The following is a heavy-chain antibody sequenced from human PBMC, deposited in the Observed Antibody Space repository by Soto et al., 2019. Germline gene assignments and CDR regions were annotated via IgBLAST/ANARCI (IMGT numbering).Heavy chain of an antibody. CDR2: INAGNGNT. CDR3: ARGGPYYYGSGSYYPGY. Sequence: ASVKVSCKASGYTFTSYAMHWVRQAPGQRLEWMGWINAGNGNTKYSQKFQGRVTITRDTSASTAYMELSSLRSEDTAVYYCARGGPYYYGSGSYYPGYWGQGTLVTVSS. J-gene: IGHJ4*02. CDR1: GYTFTSYA. D-gene: IGHD3-10*01. V-gene: IGHV1-3*01.